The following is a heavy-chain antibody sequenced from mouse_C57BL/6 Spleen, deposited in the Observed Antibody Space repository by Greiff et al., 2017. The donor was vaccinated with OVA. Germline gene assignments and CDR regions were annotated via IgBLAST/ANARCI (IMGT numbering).Heavy chain of an antibody. CDR2: IYPGSGST. Sequence: QVHVKQPGAELVKPGASVKMSCKASGYTFTSYWITWVKQRPGQGLEWIGDIYPGSGSTNYNEKFKSKATLTVDTSSSTAYMQLSSLTSEDSAVYYCELGPVDYWGQGTTLTVSS. J-gene: IGHJ2*01. CDR1: GYTFTSYW. CDR3: ELGPVDY. V-gene: IGHV1-55*01. D-gene: IGHD4-1*01.